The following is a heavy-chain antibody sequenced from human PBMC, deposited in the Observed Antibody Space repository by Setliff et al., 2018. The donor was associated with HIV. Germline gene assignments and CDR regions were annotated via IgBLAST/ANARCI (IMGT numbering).Heavy chain of an antibody. D-gene: IGHD1-1*01. CDR3: THVNNFRSVYFAS. V-gene: IGHV4-34*03. Sequence: SETLSLTCAVYGGSFSGYYWSWIRQPPGKGLEWIGEINHSGSTHYNPSLKRRVTITKATSNNHVVLMMSNMDPADTATYYCTHVNNFRSVYFASWGQGTLVTVSS. CDR2: INHSGST. CDR1: GGSFSGYY. J-gene: IGHJ4*02.